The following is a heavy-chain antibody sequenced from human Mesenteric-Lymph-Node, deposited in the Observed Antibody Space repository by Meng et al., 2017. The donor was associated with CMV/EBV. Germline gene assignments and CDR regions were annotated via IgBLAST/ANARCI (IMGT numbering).Heavy chain of an antibody. CDR3: ARTYYDSRRYYYY. CDR2: IYPHSDDT. CDR1: GYTFTDFC. D-gene: IGHD3-22*01. V-gene: IGHV1-2*02. Sequence: ASVKVSCKTSGYTFTDFCLHWVRQAPGQGLEWMGLIYPHSDDTHYAQKFQGRVAMTRDTSISTAFMELTRLTSDDTAVYYCARTYYDSRRYYYYWGQGTLVTVSS. J-gene: IGHJ4*02.